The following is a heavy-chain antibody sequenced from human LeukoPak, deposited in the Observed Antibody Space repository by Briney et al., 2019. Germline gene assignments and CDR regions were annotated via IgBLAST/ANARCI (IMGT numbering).Heavy chain of an antibody. D-gene: IGHD3-10*01. CDR3: AREMEGDYGSGTFFDL. J-gene: IGHJ4*02. V-gene: IGHV3-11*01. CDR1: EFVFSDYY. Sequence: PGGSLRLSCAASEFVFSDYYMSWIRQAPGKGLEWVSYISDSGSTIYYADSVKGRFTISRDNVKNSLYLQMNGLRAEDTAVYYCAREMEGDYGSGTFFDLWGQGNMVTVPS. CDR2: ISDSGSTI.